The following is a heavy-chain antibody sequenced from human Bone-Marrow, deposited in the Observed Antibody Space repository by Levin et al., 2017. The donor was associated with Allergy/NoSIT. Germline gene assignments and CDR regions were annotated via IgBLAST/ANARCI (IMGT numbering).Heavy chain of an antibody. D-gene: IGHD6-13*01. CDR1: GFTLDDYA. Sequence: GGSLRLSCAASGFTLDDYAMHWVRQAPGKGLEWVSGISWNTGSIGYADSVKGRFIISRDNAKNSLYLQMTSLRAEDTPVYYCAKVEQGMAAEITNPARAPYWYFDRWGRGTLVTVSA. CDR2: ISWNTGSI. V-gene: IGHV3-9*01. CDR3: AKVEQGMAAEITNPARAPYWYFDR. J-gene: IGHJ2*01.